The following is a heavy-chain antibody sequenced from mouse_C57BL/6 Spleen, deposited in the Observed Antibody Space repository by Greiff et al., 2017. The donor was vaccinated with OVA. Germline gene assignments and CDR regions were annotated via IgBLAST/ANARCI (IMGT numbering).Heavy chain of an antibody. J-gene: IGHJ4*01. CDR3: AKNNYSNYLYAMDY. D-gene: IGHD2-5*01. CDR2: IWRGGST. CDR1: GFSLTSYG. V-gene: IGHV2-5*01. Sequence: VQLQQSGPGLVQPSQSLSITCTVSGFSLTSYGVHWVHQSPGKGLEWLGVIWRGGSTDYNAAFMSRLSITKDNSKSQVFFKMNSLQADDTAIYYCAKNNYSNYLYAMDYWGQGTSVTVSS.